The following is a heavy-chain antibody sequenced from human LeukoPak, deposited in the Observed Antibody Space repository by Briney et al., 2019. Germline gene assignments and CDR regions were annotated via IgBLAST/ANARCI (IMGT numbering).Heavy chain of an antibody. CDR2: INTNSGGR. Sequence: GASVKVSCKASGYTFTVYYMDWGRQAPGQGLEWMGGINTNSGGRNYAQKFQGKGTITIATYINTANMYLRRLRSNDTAVYDCARDRDMASYGLVSWFDPWGQGTLVTVSS. D-gene: IGHD5-18*01. J-gene: IGHJ5*02. CDR3: ARDRDMASYGLVSWFDP. V-gene: IGHV1-2*02. CDR1: GYTFTVYY.